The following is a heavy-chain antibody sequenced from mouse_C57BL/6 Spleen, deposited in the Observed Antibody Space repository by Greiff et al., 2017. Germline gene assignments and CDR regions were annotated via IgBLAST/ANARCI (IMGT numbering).Heavy chain of an antibody. CDR1: GYTFTSYW. D-gene: IGHD2-1*01. Sequence: QVQLQQPGAELVRPGSSVKLSCKASGYTFTSYWMDWVKQRPGQGLEWIGNIYPSDSETHYNQKFKGKATLTADKSSSTAYMQLSSLTSEDSAVYFCAKIYYGNEGYFDVWGTGTTVTVSS. CDR3: AKIYYGNEGYFDV. CDR2: IYPSDSET. V-gene: IGHV1-61*01. J-gene: IGHJ1*03.